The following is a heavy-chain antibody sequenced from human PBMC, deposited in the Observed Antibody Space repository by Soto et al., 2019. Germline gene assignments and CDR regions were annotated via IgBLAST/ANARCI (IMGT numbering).Heavy chain of an antibody. CDR1: GFTFSNYA. D-gene: IGHD6-13*01. V-gene: IGHV3-23*01. Sequence: EVQLLESGGGLVQPGGSLRLSCAASGFTFSNYALSWVRQAPGKGLEWVSGISGRGGSTYYADSVKGRFTISRDNSKNTLYLQMNSLRAEDTAVYYCARDPGIRTDYYGMDVWGQGTTVTVSS. CDR3: ARDPGIRTDYYGMDV. CDR2: ISGRGGST. J-gene: IGHJ6*02.